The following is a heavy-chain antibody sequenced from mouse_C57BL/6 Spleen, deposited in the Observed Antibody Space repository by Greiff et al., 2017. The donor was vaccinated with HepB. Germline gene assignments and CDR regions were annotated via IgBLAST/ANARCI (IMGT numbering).Heavy chain of an antibody. D-gene: IGHD1-1*01. CDR2: INPNYGTT. CDR3: ARAGFITTVVDPFAY. J-gene: IGHJ3*01. CDR1: GYSFTDYN. Sequence: VQLQQSGPELVKPGASVKISCKASGYSFTDYNMNWVKQSNGKSLEWIGVINPNYGTTSYNQKFKGKATLTVDQSSSTAYMQLNSLTSEDSAVYYCARAGFITTVVDPFAYWGQGTLVTVSA. V-gene: IGHV1-39*01.